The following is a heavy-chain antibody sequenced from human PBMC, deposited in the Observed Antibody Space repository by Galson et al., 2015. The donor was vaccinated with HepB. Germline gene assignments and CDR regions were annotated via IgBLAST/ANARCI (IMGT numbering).Heavy chain of an antibody. J-gene: IGHJ2*01. CDR2: ISTNGATK. Sequence: SLRLSCAASGFTFSAYTMNWVRRAPGKGLESIAYISTNGATKYYADSVKGRFTVSRDNARNSLYLQVNSLRDQDTAVYSCVRVFFGSERYSAYWYFDLLGRGTLVTVSS. CDR1: GFTFSAYT. D-gene: IGHD3-10*01. CDR3: VRVFFGSERYSAYWYFDL. V-gene: IGHV3-48*02.